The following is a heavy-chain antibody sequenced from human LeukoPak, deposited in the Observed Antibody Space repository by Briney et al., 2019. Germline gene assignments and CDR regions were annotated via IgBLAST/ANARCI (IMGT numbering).Heavy chain of an antibody. CDR3: ARGYNWNYFDY. CDR2: INPNSGGT. V-gene: IGHV1-2*02. CDR1: GYTFTAYY. Sequence: ASVKVSYKASGYTFTAYYIHWVRQAPGQGLEWMGWINPNSGGTDYAQRFQGRVTMTGDTSISTAYMDLSRLRSDDTAVYYCARGYNWNYFDYWGQGTLVTVSS. J-gene: IGHJ4*02. D-gene: IGHD1-20*01.